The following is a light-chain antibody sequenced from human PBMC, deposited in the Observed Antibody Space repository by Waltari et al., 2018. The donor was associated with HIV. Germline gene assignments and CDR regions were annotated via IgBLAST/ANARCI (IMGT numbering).Light chain of an antibody. CDR2: QDT. CDR1: KLGDKY. Sequence: SYEVTQPPSVSVSPGQTASITCSGDKLGDKYVCWYQHKPGQSPVLVMYQDTKRPPGIPERFSGSSSGNTATLTISGTQSVDEADYFCQAWGNNTVVFGGGTKLTVL. J-gene: IGLJ2*01. V-gene: IGLV3-1*01. CDR3: QAWGNNTVV.